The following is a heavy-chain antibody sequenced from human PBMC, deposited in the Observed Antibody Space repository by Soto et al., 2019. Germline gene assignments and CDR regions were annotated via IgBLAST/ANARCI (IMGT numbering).Heavy chain of an antibody. CDR2: IIPILGIR. CDR1: GGTFSSYT. CDR3: ARDGGSYDSCWFDP. D-gene: IGHD1-26*01. V-gene: IGHV1-69*04. Sequence: SVKVSCKASGGTFSSYTLTWVRQAPGQGLEWMGRIIPILGIRNYAQKFQGRVTITADKSSSTAYMELSSLRSEDTAVYYWARDGGSYDSCWFDPWGQGTLVTVSS. J-gene: IGHJ5*02.